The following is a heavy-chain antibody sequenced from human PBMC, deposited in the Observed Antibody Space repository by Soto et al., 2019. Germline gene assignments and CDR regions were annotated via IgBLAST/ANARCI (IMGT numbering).Heavy chain of an antibody. V-gene: IGHV3-13*01. Sequence: GGSLRLSCAASGFTFSSYDMHWVRQATGKGLEWVSAIGTAGDTYYPGSVKGRFTISRENAKNSLYLQMNSLRAGDTAVYYCARAKKEYYDFWSGLPTPPNNRYYMDVWGKGTTVTVSS. D-gene: IGHD3-3*01. CDR2: IGTAGDT. J-gene: IGHJ6*03. CDR1: GFTFSSYD. CDR3: ARAKKEYYDFWSGLPTPPNNRYYMDV.